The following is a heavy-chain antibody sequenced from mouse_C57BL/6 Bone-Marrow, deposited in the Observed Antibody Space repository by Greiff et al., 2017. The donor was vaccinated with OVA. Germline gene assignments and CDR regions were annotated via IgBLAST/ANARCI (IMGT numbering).Heavy chain of an antibody. Sequence: VHVKQSVAELVRPGASVKLSCTASGFNIKNTYMHWVKQRPEQGLEWIGRIDPANGNTKYAPKFQGKATITADTSSNTAYLQRSSLTSEDTAIYYCARGLGNYDYPWFAYWGQGTLVTVSA. CDR1: GFNIKNTY. J-gene: IGHJ3*01. CDR2: IDPANGNT. D-gene: IGHD2-4*01. V-gene: IGHV14-3*01. CDR3: ARGLGNYDYPWFAY.